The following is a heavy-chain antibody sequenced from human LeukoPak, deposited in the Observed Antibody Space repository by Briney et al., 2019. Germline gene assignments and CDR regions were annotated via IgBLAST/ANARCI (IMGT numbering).Heavy chain of an antibody. CDR2: IYHSGST. Sequence: PSETLSLTCTVSGGSISSGGYYWSWIRQPPGKGLEWIGYIYHSGSTYYNPSLKSRVTISVDRSKNQFSLKLSSVTAADTAVYYCARTPLGGPLDYWGQGTLVTVSS. CDR3: ARTPLGGPLDY. J-gene: IGHJ4*02. V-gene: IGHV4-30-2*01. D-gene: IGHD3-10*01. CDR1: GGSISSGGYY.